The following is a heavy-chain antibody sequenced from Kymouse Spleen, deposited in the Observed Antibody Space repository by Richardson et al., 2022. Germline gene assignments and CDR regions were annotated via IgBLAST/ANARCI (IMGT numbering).Heavy chain of an antibody. CDR1: GFTFSSYS. CDR3: ARDTYYYGSGSYSPDAFDI. CDR2: ISSSSSYI. V-gene: IGHV3-21*03. Sequence: EVQLVESGGGLVKPGGSLRLSCAASGFTFSSYSMNWVRQAPGKGLEWVSSISSSSSYIYYADSVKGRFTISRDNAKNSLYLQMNSLRAEDTAVYYCARDTYYYGSGSYSPDAFDIWGQGTMVTVSS. D-gene: IGHD3-10*01. J-gene: IGHJ3*02.